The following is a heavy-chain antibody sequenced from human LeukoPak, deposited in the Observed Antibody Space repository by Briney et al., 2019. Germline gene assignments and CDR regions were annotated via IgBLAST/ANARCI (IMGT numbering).Heavy chain of an antibody. CDR3: ARRAGGLDV. CDR1: GYSLTNYW. J-gene: IGHJ6*02. Sequence: GESLQISCQGSGYSLTNYWIDWVRQMPGKGLEWMGIIYPGDSDTRYSPSFQGQVTISADKSSSTAYLQWSSLKASDTAMYYCARRAGGLDVWGQGTTVIVSS. V-gene: IGHV5-51*01. CDR2: IYPGDSDT.